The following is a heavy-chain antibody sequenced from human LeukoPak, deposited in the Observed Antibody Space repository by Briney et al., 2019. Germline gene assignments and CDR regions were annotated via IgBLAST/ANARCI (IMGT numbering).Heavy chain of an antibody. CDR1: GFTFSRHP. D-gene: IGHD3-10*01. CDR3: ARVDSKVTMVRGVID. J-gene: IGHJ4*02. V-gene: IGHV3-30*04. CDR2: IVYDGSEK. Sequence: GGSLRLSCAASGFTFSRHPMHWVRQAPGKGLEWVAVIVYDGSEKYYKESVKGRFTISRDNSKNTLYLQMDSLRPEDTAVYYCARVDSKVTMVRGVIDWGQGTLVTVSS.